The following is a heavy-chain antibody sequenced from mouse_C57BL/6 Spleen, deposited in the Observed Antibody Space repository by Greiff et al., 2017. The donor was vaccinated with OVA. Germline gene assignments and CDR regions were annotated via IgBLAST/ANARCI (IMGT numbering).Heavy chain of an antibody. CDR1: GFNIKNTY. D-gene: IGHD3-1*01. V-gene: IGHV14-3*01. J-gene: IGHJ2*01. CDR3: ARSGALGGPLFDY. CDR2: IDPANGNT. Sequence: EVKLQESVAELVRPGASVKLSCTASGFNIKNTYMHWVKQRPEQGLEWIGRIDPANGNTKYAPKFQGKATITADTSSNTAYLQLSSLTSEDTAIYYCARSGALGGPLFDYWGQGTTLTVSS.